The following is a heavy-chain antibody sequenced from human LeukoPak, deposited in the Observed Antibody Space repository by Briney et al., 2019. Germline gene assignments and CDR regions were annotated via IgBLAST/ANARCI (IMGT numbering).Heavy chain of an antibody. CDR2: IYHSGST. CDR3: ARSAATGTHNWFDP. V-gene: IGHV4-38-2*02. Sequence: SETLSLTCTVSVYSISSGYYWGWIRQPPGKGLEWIGSIYHSGSTYYNPSLKSRVTISVDTPKNQFSLKLRSVSAADTAVYYCARSAATGTHNWFDPWGQGTLVTVSS. D-gene: IGHD6-13*01. J-gene: IGHJ5*02. CDR1: VYSISSGYY.